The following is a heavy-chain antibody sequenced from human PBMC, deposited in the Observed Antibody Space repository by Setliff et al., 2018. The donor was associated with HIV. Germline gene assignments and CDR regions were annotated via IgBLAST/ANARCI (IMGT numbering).Heavy chain of an antibody. CDR1: GFTFSNNW. CDR3: VRVVTIFSTGPHFDS. CDR2: ISPDGSST. V-gene: IGHV3-74*03. D-gene: IGHD3-3*01. Sequence: GGSLRLSCAASGFTFSNNWVHWVRQTAEKGLVWVSRISPDGSSTMYADSVKGRFTISRDNAKNTVYLQMNSLRAEDTAVYYCVRVVTIFSTGPHFDSWGQGTLVTSPQ. J-gene: IGHJ4*02.